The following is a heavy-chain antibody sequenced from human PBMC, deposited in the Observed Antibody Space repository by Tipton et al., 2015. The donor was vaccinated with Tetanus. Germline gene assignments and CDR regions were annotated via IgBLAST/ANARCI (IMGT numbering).Heavy chain of an antibody. V-gene: IGHV4-34*01. CDR1: GGSFSAYY. CDR3: VRGTWLYTSTYHRHWLDP. Sequence: TLSLTCAVYGGSFSAYYWSWIRQPPGKGLEWIGEVDDSGSTNYSPSLKSRVTISLDTSKNEFSLTLSSVTAADTAVYYCVRGTWLYTSTYHRHWLDPWGQGTLVTVSS. D-gene: IGHD6-13*01. J-gene: IGHJ5*02. CDR2: VDDSGST.